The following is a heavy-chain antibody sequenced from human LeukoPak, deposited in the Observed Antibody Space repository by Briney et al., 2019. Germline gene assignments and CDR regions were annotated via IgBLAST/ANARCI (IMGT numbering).Heavy chain of an antibody. D-gene: IGHD6-19*01. Sequence: TSETLSLTCAVYGGSFSGYYWSWIRQPPGKGLEWIGEINHSGSTNYNPSLKSRVTISVDTSKNQFSLKLSSVTAADTAVYYCAREGYSSGWYPHYGMDVWGQGTTVTVSS. V-gene: IGHV4-34*01. CDR3: AREGYSSGWYPHYGMDV. CDR1: GGSFSGYY. CDR2: INHSGST. J-gene: IGHJ6*02.